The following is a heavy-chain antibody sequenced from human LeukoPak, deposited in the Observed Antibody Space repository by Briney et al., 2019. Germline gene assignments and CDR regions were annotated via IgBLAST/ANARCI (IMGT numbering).Heavy chain of an antibody. Sequence: PSETLSLTCTVSGGSISSYYWSWIRQPPGKGLEWIGYIYYSGSTNYNPSLKSRVTISVDTSKNQFSLKLSSVTAADTAVYYCARVPLPLEAFDIWGQGTMVTVSS. D-gene: IGHD2-15*01. J-gene: IGHJ3*02. V-gene: IGHV4-59*01. CDR1: GGSISSYY. CDR3: ARVPLPLEAFDI. CDR2: IYYSGST.